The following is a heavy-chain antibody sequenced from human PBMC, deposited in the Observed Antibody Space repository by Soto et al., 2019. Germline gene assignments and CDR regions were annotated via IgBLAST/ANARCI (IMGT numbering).Heavy chain of an antibody. CDR3: AQDASGNSLAY. CDR2: IIPIFGAA. J-gene: IGHJ4*02. V-gene: IGHV1-69*01. Sequence: QVQLVQSGAEVKKPGSSVKVSCKASGGTFSSYTISWVRQATGQGLEWMGGIIPIFGAAKYAQNFQDRLTVTADESTSTGYMELSSLRSEDTALYYCAQDASGNSLAYWGQGTLVIVSS. CDR1: GGTFSSYT. D-gene: IGHD1-26*01.